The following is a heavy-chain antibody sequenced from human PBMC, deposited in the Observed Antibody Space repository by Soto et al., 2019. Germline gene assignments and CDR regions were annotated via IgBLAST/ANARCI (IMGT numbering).Heavy chain of an antibody. V-gene: IGHV4-39*01. CDR3: ARHEQGQPNWYFDL. CDR2: IYYSGST. Sequence: QLQLQESGPGLVKPSETLSLTCTVSGDSISSYYYYWGWIRQPPGKGLEWIGSIYYSGSTYSTPSLKSRVTISLDTSKNQFSLKLSSVSAADTAVYYCARHEQGQPNWYFDLWGRGTLVTVSS. CDR1: GDSISSYYYY. J-gene: IGHJ2*01. D-gene: IGHD5-18*01.